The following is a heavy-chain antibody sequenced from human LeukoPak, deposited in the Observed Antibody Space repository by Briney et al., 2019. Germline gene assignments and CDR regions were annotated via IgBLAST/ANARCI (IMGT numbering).Heavy chain of an antibody. J-gene: IGHJ3*02. Sequence: SETLSLTCTVSGGSISSYYWSWIRQPPGKGLEWIGYIYNSGSTNYSPSLKSRVSISVDTSKNQFSLKLSSVTAADTALYYCARVRRDAIFAVVIMNAFDIWGQGTMVTVSS. CDR2: IYNSGST. V-gene: IGHV4-59*01. CDR3: ARVRRDAIFAVVIMNAFDI. D-gene: IGHD3-3*01. CDR1: GGSISSYY.